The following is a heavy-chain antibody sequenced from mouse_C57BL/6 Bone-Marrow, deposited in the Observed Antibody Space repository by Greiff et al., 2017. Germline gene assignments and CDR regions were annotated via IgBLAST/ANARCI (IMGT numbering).Heavy chain of an antibody. CDR2: IYPGDGDT. J-gene: IGHJ2*01. Sequence: QVQLQQSGPELVKPGASVKISCKASGYAFSSSWMNWVKQRPGKGLEWIGRIYPGDGDTNYNGKFKGKATLTADKSSSTAYMQLSSLTSEDSAVYFCAIDYGSSGGDYWGQGTTLTVSS. CDR1: GYAFSSSW. V-gene: IGHV1-82*01. D-gene: IGHD1-1*01. CDR3: AIDYGSSGGDY.